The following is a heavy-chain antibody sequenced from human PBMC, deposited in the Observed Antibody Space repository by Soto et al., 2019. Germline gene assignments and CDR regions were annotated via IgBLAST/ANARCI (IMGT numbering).Heavy chain of an antibody. Sequence: GGSLSLSCASSGFNFSSYPMSWVRQAPGKGLEWVSAISGSGRSTYYADSVKGRFTISRDNSKSMLYLQMNSLRVEDTAVYYCAKDNDYYDSSLFDYWGQGTLVTVSS. V-gene: IGHV3-23*01. D-gene: IGHD3-22*01. J-gene: IGHJ4*02. CDR2: ISGSGRST. CDR3: AKDNDYYDSSLFDY. CDR1: GFNFSSYP.